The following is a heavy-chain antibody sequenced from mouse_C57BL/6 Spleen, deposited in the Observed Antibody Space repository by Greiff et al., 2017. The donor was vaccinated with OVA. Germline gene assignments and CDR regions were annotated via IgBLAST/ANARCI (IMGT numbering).Heavy chain of an antibody. CDR3: ADYYGSSYGTDY. J-gene: IGHJ2*01. CDR1: GYTFTSYG. D-gene: IGHD1-1*01. CDR2: IYPRSGNT. Sequence: QVQLQQSGAELARPGASVKLSCKASGYTFTSYGISWVKQRTGQGLEWIGEIYPRSGNTYYNEKFKGKATLTADKSSSTAYMELRSLTSEDSAVYFCADYYGSSYGTDYWGQGTTLTVSS. V-gene: IGHV1-81*01.